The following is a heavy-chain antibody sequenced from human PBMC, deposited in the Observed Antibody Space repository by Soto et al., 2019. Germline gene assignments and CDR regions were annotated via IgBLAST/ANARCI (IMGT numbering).Heavy chain of an antibody. CDR2: INNDGRDT. CDR3: GSLFEF. J-gene: IGHJ4*02. Sequence: EVHLVESGGGLVQPGGSLRLSCAASGFTFRYSWLHWVRQVPGRGPVWVSGINNDGRDTFYAEFVEGRFTISSANAKNTVNLQLDSLTAEDTAVYYCGSLFEFWGQGTLVTVPS. V-gene: IGHV3-74*01. CDR1: GFTFRYSW.